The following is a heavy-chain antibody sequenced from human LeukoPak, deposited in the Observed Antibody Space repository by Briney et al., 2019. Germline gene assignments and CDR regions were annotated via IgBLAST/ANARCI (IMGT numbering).Heavy chain of an antibody. CDR2: ISSSRSTI. CDR1: GFTFSSYS. CDR3: AREAKNTDTFDI. Sequence: GGSLRLSCSASGFTFSSYSMNWVRQAPGKGREWVSYISSSRSTIYYADSVKGRFTISRDNAKNSLYLQMNSLRAEDTAVYYSAREAKNTDTFDIWGQGTMVTVSS. V-gene: IGHV3-48*04. J-gene: IGHJ3*02.